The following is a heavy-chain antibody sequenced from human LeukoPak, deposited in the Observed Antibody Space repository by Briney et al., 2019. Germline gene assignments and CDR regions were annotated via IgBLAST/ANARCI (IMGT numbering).Heavy chain of an antibody. CDR1: DYSISCGYGYY. V-gene: IGHV4-38-2*02. J-gene: IGHJ5*02. D-gene: IGHD3-10*01. CDR2: IYHSGIT. Sequence: PSETLSLTCTVSDYSISCGYGYYWGWIRQPPGKGLEWIGNIYHSGITYYNHFNSSLKSRVTISIDTSKNQFSLKLSSVTAADTAVYYCARDGGSGSYYLWFDPWGQGTLVTVSS. CDR3: ARDGGSGSYYLWFDP.